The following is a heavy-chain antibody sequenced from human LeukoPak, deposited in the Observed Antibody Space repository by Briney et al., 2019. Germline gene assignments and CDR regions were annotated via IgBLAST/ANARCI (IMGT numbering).Heavy chain of an antibody. CDR1: GGTFSSYA. J-gene: IGHJ4*02. CDR3: AVLDPSGYVGFDY. D-gene: IGHD5-12*01. V-gene: IGHV1-69*06. CDR2: IIPIFGTA. Sequence: SVKVSCKASGGTFSSYAISWVRQAPGQGLEWMGGIIPIFGTANYAQKFQGRVTITADKSTSTAYMELSSLRSEDTAVYYCAVLDPSGYVGFDYWGQGTLVTVSS.